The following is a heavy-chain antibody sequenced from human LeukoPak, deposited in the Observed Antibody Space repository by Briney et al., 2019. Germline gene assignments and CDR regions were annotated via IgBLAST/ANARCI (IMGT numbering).Heavy chain of an antibody. D-gene: IGHD3-10*01. CDR3: ARMRGDASGSYSWFDP. CDR1: SGSFSGYY. CDR2: IHHSGSN. Sequence: SETLSLTCAVYSGSFSGYYWTWIRQPPGKGLEWIGEIHHSGSNHYNPSLKSRVTLSVDTSKNHFSLKLTSVNAADTAVYYCARMRGDASGSYSWFDPGGQGTLVTVFS. V-gene: IGHV4-34*01. J-gene: IGHJ5*02.